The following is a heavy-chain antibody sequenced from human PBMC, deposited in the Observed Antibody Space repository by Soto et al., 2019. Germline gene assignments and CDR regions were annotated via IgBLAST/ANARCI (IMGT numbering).Heavy chain of an antibody. CDR1: GGTFSSYA. CDR3: ATARRLYSSSSHNLYYYYGMDV. Sequence: SVEVSCKASGGTFSSYAISWVRQAPGQGLEWMGGIIPIFGTANYAQKFQGRVTITADESTSTAYMELSSLRSEDTAVYYCATARRLYSSSSHNLYYYYGMDVWGQGTTVTVSS. D-gene: IGHD6-6*01. V-gene: IGHV1-69*13. J-gene: IGHJ6*02. CDR2: IIPIFGTA.